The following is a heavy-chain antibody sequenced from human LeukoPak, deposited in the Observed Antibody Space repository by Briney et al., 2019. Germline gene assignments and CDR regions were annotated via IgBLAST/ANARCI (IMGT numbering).Heavy chain of an antibody. CDR3: ARGPINYYDSSGYYLNWFDP. Sequence: GGSLRLSCAASGFTFSSYGMSWVRQAPGKGLEWVSAISGSGGSTYYADSVKGRFTISRDNAKNSLYLQMNSLRAEDTAVYYCARGPINYYDSSGYYLNWFDPWGQGTLVTVSS. CDR1: GFTFSSYG. CDR2: ISGSGGST. J-gene: IGHJ5*02. V-gene: IGHV3-23*01. D-gene: IGHD3-22*01.